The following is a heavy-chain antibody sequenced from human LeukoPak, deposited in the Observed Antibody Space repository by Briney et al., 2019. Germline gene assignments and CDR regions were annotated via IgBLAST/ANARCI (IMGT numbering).Heavy chain of an antibody. CDR3: ARDRSTSATVTTYPSEKKYGMDV. Sequence: ASVKVSCKASGYTFTGYYMHWVRQAPGQGLEWMGWINPNSGGTNYAQKFQGRVTMTRDTSISTAYMELSSLRSEDTAVYYCARDRSTSATVTTYPSEKKYGMDVWGQGTTVTVSS. J-gene: IGHJ6*02. D-gene: IGHD4-17*01. CDR2: INPNSGGT. V-gene: IGHV1-2*02. CDR1: GYTFTGYY.